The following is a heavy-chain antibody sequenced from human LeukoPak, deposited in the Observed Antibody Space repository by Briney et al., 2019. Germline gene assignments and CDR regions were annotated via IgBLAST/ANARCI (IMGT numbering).Heavy chain of an antibody. CDR2: IYYSGGT. D-gene: IGHD3-10*01. Sequence: SETLSLTCTVSGGSISSYYWSWIRQPPGKGLEWIGYIYYSGGTNYNPSLKSRVTISVDTSKNQFSLKLSSVTAADTAVYYCARGLLWDYWGQGTLVTVSS. V-gene: IGHV4-59*01. J-gene: IGHJ4*02. CDR1: GGSISSYY. CDR3: ARGLLWDY.